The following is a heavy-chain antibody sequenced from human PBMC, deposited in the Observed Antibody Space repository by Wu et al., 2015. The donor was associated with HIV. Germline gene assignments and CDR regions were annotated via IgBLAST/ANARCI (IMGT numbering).Heavy chain of an antibody. D-gene: IGHD4-11*01. CDR2: INPNRGGI. Sequence: QVQLLQSGPELKKPGASVMVSCKASGYTFIDHYIYWVRKTPGQGLEWMGWINPNRGGIKYAQKFQGRVTMTRDTAVSTAYMELNSLRSDDTAVYYCARLQSLHGLYSNADYWGQGTLVTVSS. CDR1: GYTFIDHY. J-gene: IGHJ4*02. V-gene: IGHV1-2*02. CDR3: ARLQSLHGLYSNADY.